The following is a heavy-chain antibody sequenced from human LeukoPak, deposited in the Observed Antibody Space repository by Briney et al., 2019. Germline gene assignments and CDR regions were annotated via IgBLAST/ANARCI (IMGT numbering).Heavy chain of an antibody. J-gene: IGHJ4*02. CDR2: ISGSGGNT. Sequence: GGSLRLSCAASGFTFSSYAMSWVRQAPGKGLEWVSAISGSGGNTYYADSVKGRFTISRDNSKNTLYLQMNSLRAEDTAVYYCARGQKYRSGYTVTELGSGYFDYGGQGPLVTVSS. D-gene: IGHD5-18*01. CDR1: GFTFSSYA. V-gene: IGHV3-23*01. CDR3: ARGQKYRSGYTVTELGSGYFDY.